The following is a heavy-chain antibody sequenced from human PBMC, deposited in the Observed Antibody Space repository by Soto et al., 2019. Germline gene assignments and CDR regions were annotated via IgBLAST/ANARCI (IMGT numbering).Heavy chain of an antibody. J-gene: IGHJ6*02. CDR3: AKTSPPVLASPLFSAMDV. CDR1: GFTFGNYG. D-gene: IGHD6-13*01. CDR2: ISYDGHNK. V-gene: IGHV3-30*18. Sequence: QVQLVESGGGVVQPGRSLRLSCAGHGFTFGNYGMHWVRQAPGKGLEWVAVISYDGHNKYYAESVEGRFTISRDNSKNTLSLQMSSLRPEDTAVYRCAKTSPPVLASPLFSAMDVWGLGTAVTVSS.